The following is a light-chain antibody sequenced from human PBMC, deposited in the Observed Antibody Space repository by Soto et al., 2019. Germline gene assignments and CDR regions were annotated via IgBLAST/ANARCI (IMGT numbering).Light chain of an antibody. CDR3: YSTADNIEV. V-gene: IGLV3-27*01. CDR2: KDI. Sequence: SYELTQPSSVSVSPGQTARITCSGDVLAKEYSRWLQQKPGQAPVLLIYKDIERPSGIPERFSGSISGTTVTLTISGAQVEDEADYYCYSTADNIEVFGGGTKLTVL. CDR1: VLAKEY. J-gene: IGLJ2*01.